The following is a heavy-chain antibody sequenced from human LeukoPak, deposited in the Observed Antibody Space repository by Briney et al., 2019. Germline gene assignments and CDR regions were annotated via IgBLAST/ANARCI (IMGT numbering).Heavy chain of an antibody. D-gene: IGHD6-19*01. CDR1: GYTFASYD. CDR2: ISAYNGNT. V-gene: IGHV1-18*01. J-gene: IGHJ4*02. CDR3: ARVPGYSSGWYPIDY. Sequence: ASVKVSCKASGYTFASYDISWVRQPPGQGLECMGWISAYNGNTNYAQKFQGRVTMTTDTSTSTAYMELRSLRSDDTAVYYCARVPGYSSGWYPIDYWGQGTLVTVSS.